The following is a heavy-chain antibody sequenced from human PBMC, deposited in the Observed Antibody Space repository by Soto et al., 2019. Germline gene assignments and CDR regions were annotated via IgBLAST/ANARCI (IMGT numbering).Heavy chain of an antibody. CDR3: ARLTTIIAAPFGFDY. CDR2: INPSGGST. CDR1: GYTFTSYY. J-gene: IGHJ4*02. Sequence: ASVKVSCKASGYTFTSYYMHWVRQAPGQGLEWMGIINPSGGSTSYAQKFQGRVTMTRDTSTSTVYMELSSLRSEDTAVYYCARLTTIIAAPFGFDYWGQGPLVTVSS. V-gene: IGHV1-46*01. D-gene: IGHD6-13*01.